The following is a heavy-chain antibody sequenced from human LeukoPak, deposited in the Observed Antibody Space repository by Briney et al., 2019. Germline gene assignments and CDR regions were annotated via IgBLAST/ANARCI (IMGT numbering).Heavy chain of an antibody. J-gene: IGHJ4*02. CDR2: INHSGST. D-gene: IGHD4-17*01. V-gene: IGHV4-34*01. Sequence: SETLSLTCAVYGGSFSGYYWSWIRQPPGKGLEWIGEINHSGSTNYNPSLKSRVTISVDTSKNQFSLKLSSVTAADTSVYYCARVDYGDYSKDFDYWGQGTLVTVSS. CDR3: ARVDYGDYSKDFDY. CDR1: GGSFSGYY.